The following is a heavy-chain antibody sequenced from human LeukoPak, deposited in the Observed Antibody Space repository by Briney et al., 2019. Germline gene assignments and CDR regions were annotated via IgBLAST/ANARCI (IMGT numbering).Heavy chain of an antibody. Sequence: SETLSLTCTVSGGSISSYYWSWIRQPAGKGLEWIGRIYTSGSTNYNPSLKSRVTMSVDTSKNQFSLKLSSVTAADTAVYYCASTSGYPPHNWFDPWGQGTLVTVSS. CDR3: ASTSGYPPHNWFDP. CDR2: IYTSGST. CDR1: GGSISSYY. V-gene: IGHV4-4*07. D-gene: IGHD1-1*01. J-gene: IGHJ5*02.